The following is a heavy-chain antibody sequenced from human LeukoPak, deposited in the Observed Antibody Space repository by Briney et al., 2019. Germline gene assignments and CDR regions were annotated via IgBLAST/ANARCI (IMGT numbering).Heavy chain of an antibody. Sequence: PGGSLRLSCAASGFTFSDYSMNWVRQAPGQGLEWVANIKEDGSEKNYVDSVKGRFTISRDNAKNSLYLQMNSLRVEDTAVYYCARVPGRYSSDSDSWGQGTLVTVSS. CDR2: IKEDGSEK. CDR3: ARVPGRYSSDSDS. D-gene: IGHD6-19*01. V-gene: IGHV3-7*01. J-gene: IGHJ4*02. CDR1: GFTFSDYS.